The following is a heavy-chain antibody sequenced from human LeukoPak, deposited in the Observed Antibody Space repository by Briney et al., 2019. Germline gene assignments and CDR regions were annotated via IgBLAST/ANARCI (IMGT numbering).Heavy chain of an antibody. CDR1: GFTFSSYA. CDR3: VRLVVIDFYYYYMDV. J-gene: IGHJ6*03. D-gene: IGHD3-16*02. Sequence: PGGSLRLSCAASGFTFSSYAMHWVRQAPGKGLEWVTVISYDGNNKYYADSVKGRFTISRDNAKSSLYLQMNSLRAEDTAFYYCVRLVVIDFYYYYMDVWGQGTTVTVSS. V-gene: IGHV3-30*04. CDR2: ISYDGNNK.